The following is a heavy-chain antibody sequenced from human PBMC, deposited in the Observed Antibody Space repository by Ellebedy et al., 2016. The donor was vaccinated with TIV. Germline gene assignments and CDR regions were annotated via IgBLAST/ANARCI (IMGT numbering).Heavy chain of an antibody. J-gene: IGHJ6*02. Sequence: SETLSLXXTVSGGSISRFSWTWIRQPPGKGLEWIGYVFYSGDTIYNPSLNSRVTMSVDTSKNQSYLNLTSVTAADTAVYYCVRFDYDVEGYYGLDVWGQGTTVAVSS. CDR2: VFYSGDT. D-gene: IGHD3-3*01. V-gene: IGHV4-59*01. CDR3: VRFDYDVEGYYGLDV. CDR1: GGSISRFS.